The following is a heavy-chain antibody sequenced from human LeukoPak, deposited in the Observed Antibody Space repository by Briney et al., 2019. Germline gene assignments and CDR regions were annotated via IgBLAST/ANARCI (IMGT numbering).Heavy chain of an antibody. V-gene: IGHV1-18*01. CDR3: ARDSHTYYDFWSGYSRADY. CDR1: GYTFTSYG. Sequence: ASVKVSCKASGYTFTSYGISWVRQAPGQGLEWMGWISAYNGNTNYAQKLQGRVTMTTDTSTSTAYMELRSLRSDDTAVYYCARDSHTYYDFWSGYSRADYWGQGTLVTVSS. J-gene: IGHJ4*02. D-gene: IGHD3-3*01. CDR2: ISAYNGNT.